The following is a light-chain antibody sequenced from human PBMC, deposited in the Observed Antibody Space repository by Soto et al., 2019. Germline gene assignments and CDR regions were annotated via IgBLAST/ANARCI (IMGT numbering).Light chain of an antibody. CDR3: QQYSTYTPRT. CDR1: QSISIW. V-gene: IGKV1-5*03. Sequence: DIQMNQSPSTLSASVGDRVTITCRASQSISIWLAWYQQKPGKAPKIXXYKASSLESGVPSRFSGSGSGTEFTLTISSLQPDDFANYYCQQYSTYTPRTFGQGTKVDIK. CDR2: KAS. J-gene: IGKJ1*01.